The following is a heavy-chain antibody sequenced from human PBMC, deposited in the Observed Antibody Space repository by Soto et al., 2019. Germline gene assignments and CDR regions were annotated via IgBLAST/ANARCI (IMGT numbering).Heavy chain of an antibody. CDR3: EAPPRY. CDR1: GGSISSYY. V-gene: IGHV4-59*01. D-gene: IGHD6-6*01. J-gene: IGHJ4*02. Sequence: SETLSLTCTVSGGSISSYYWSWIRQPPGKGLEWIGYIYDSGSTNYNPSLKSRVTISVDTSKNQFSLKLTSVTAADTAVYYCEAPPRYWGQGTLVTVSS. CDR2: IYDSGST.